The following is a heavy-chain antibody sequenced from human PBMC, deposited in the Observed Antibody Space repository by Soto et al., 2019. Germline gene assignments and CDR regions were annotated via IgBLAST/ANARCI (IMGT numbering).Heavy chain of an antibody. V-gene: IGHV1-69*12. CDR3: ARAFRYCSGGSCYSPDY. CDR2: IIPIFGTA. J-gene: IGHJ4*02. CDR1: GGTFSSYA. Sequence: QVQLVQSGAEVKKPGSSVKVSCKASGGTFSSYAISWVRQAPGQGLEWMGGIIPIFGTANYAQKFQGRVTITADESTSTAYMELSSLGSEDTAVYYCARAFRYCSGGSCYSPDYWGQGTLVTVSS. D-gene: IGHD2-15*01.